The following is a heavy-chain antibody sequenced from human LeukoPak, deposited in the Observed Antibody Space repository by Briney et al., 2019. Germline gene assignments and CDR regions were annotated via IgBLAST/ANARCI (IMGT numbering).Heavy chain of an antibody. V-gene: IGHV4-38-2*01. Sequence: SETLSLTCAVSGYSISSGYYWGWIRQPPGKGLEWIGSIDHSGSTYYNPSLKSRVTISVDTSKNQFSLKLSSVTAADAAVYYCARGPRVGYCSSTSCPGEYYYFDYWGQGTLVTVSS. CDR3: ARGPRVGYCSSTSCPGEYYYFDY. CDR1: GYSISSGYY. J-gene: IGHJ4*02. D-gene: IGHD2-2*01. CDR2: IDHSGST.